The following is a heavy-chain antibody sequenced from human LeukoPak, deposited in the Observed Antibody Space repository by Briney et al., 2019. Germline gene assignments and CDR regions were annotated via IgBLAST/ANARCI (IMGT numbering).Heavy chain of an antibody. CDR2: ISWNSGSI. V-gene: IGHV3-9*01. D-gene: IGHD1-26*01. Sequence: GGSLRLSCAASGFTFDDYAMHWVRQAPGKGLEWVSGISWNSGSIGYADSVKGRFTISRDNAKNSLYLQMNSLRAEDTALYYCAKDISRGSGSSFDYWGQGTLVTVSS. CDR1: GFTFDDYA. CDR3: AKDISRGSGSSFDY. J-gene: IGHJ4*02.